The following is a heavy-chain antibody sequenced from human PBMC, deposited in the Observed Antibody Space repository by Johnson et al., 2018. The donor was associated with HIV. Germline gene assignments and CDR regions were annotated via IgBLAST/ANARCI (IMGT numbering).Heavy chain of an antibody. Sequence: VQLVESGGGVVQPGKSLRLSCAASGFTFSSYGMHWVRQAPGKGLEWVSFIRSKAYGETTEYAASVKGRFTISRDDSKNTLYLQMNSLKTEDTGVYYCRSQWTMITFGGDNAFDIWGQGTMVTVSS. CDR3: RSQWTMITFGGDNAFDI. D-gene: IGHD3-16*01. CDR2: IRSKAYGETT. V-gene: IGHV3-49*04. J-gene: IGHJ3*02. CDR1: GFTFSSYG.